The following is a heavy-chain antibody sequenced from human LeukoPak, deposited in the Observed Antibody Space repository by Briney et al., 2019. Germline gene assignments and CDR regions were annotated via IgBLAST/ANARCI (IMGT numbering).Heavy chain of an antibody. CDR1: GYSFPSYW. CDR2: VNPADSDT. D-gene: IGHD6-13*01. V-gene: IGHV5-51*01. J-gene: IGHJ1*01. CDR3: ATVPRIPAVGNTEYFQS. Sequence: GESLKISCKGSGYSFPSYWIAWVRQMPGKGLEWMGIVNPADSDTRYSPSFQGQVTISVGKSISTAYLQWSSLQASDTAIYYCATVPRIPAVGNTEYFQSWGQGTLVTVSS.